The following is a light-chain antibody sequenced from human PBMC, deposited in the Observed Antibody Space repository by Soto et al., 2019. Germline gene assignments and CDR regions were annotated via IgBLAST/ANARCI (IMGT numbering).Light chain of an antibody. V-gene: IGKV1-33*01. CDR1: QDITKY. CDR3: QQYDNLPFT. J-gene: IGKJ3*01. Sequence: DIQMTQSPSSLSAFVGDIVNITCQASQDITKYLNWYQHKPGKAPKLLIYDAYNLETGVPSRFSGSGPGTDFTFTISSLQPEDIGTYYCQQYDNLPFTFGPGTKVDIK. CDR2: DAY.